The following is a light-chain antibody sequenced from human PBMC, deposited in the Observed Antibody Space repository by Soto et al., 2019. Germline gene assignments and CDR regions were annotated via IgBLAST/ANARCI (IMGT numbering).Light chain of an antibody. Sequence: DIQMTQSPSSLSASVGDRVTIICQASQDITNYLNWYQQKPGKAPKPLIYDASNLETGVPSRFSGSGSGTHFSFTISSLQPEDIATYYCQQYDNVPFTFGQGTRLEMK. CDR1: QDITNY. CDR2: DAS. CDR3: QQYDNVPFT. V-gene: IGKV1-33*01. J-gene: IGKJ5*01.